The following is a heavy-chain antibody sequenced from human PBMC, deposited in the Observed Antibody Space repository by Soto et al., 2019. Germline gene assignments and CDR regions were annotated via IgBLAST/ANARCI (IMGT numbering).Heavy chain of an antibody. D-gene: IGHD4-17*01. J-gene: IGHJ4*02. Sequence: SETLSLTCTVSGGSISSYYWSWIRQPPGKGLEWIGYIYYSGSTNYNPSLKSRVTISVDTSKNQFSLKLSSVTAADTAVYYCARTQDSVTTPNYFDYWGQGTLVTVSS. CDR3: ARTQDSVTTPNYFDY. CDR2: IYYSGST. CDR1: GGSISSYY. V-gene: IGHV4-59*01.